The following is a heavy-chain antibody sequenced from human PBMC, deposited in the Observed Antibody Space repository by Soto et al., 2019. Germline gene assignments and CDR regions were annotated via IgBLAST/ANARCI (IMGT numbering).Heavy chain of an antibody. D-gene: IGHD1-26*01. V-gene: IGHV2-5*02. Sequence: QITLKESGPTLVKPTQTLTLTCTFSGFSLSTSGVGVGWIRQPPGKALEWLALIYWDDDKRYSPSLKSRLTITKATSKKPVVLTMTNMDPVDTATYYCAHARYSGSYYSVGGRNTHYAFDYWGQGTLVTVSS. CDR3: AHARYSGSYYSVGGRNTHYAFDY. CDR2: IYWDDDK. CDR1: GFSLSTSGVG. J-gene: IGHJ4*02.